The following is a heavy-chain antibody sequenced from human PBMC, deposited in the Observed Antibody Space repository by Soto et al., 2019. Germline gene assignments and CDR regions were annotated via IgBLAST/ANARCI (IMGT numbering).Heavy chain of an antibody. J-gene: IGHJ1*01. CDR1: GGSISSYY. D-gene: IGHD6-6*01. CDR3: ARSIAADYFQH. Sequence: QVQLQESGPGLVKPSETLSLTCTVSGGSISSYYWSWIRQPPGKGLEWIGYIYYSGSTNYNPSLKSRVTISVDTSKNQFALKLSSVTAADTAVYYCARSIAADYFQHWGHGTLVTVSS. V-gene: IGHV4-59*01. CDR2: IYYSGST.